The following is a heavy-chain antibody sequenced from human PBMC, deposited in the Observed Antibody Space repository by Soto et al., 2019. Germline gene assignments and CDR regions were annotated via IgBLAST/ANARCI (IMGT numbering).Heavy chain of an antibody. CDR2: ISAYNGNT. D-gene: IGHD3-22*01. Sequence: ASVKVSCKASGYTFSSYHISWVRQAPGQGLEWMGWISAYNGNTIYAQKFEDRVTMTTATSTNTVFLELRSLKSDDTAIYYCARDRLRGYDSSGFYSWGQGTMVTVSS. J-gene: IGHJ4*02. V-gene: IGHV1-18*01. CDR3: ARDRLRGYDSSGFYS. CDR1: GYTFSSYH.